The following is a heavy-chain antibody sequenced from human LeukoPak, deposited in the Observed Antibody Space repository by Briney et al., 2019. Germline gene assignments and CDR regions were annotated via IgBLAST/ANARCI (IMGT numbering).Heavy chain of an antibody. CDR2: IYYSGST. CDR3: ARDSTTVTGYFDY. Sequence: PSETLSLTCTVSGGSISSYYWSWSRPPPGKGLEWVGYIYYSGSTNYNPSLKSRVTISVDTSKNQFSLKLSSVTAADTAVYYCARDSTTVTGYFDYWGQGTLFTVSS. D-gene: IGHD4-17*01. V-gene: IGHV4-59*01. CDR1: GGSISSYY. J-gene: IGHJ4*02.